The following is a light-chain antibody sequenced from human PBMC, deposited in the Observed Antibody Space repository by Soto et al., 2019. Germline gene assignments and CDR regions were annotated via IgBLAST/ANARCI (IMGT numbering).Light chain of an antibody. CDR3: QQYGSSGT. Sequence: EIVLPQSPGTLSLSPGERATLSCRASQIVSSSLAWYQQKPGQAPRLLIYGASSRATGIPDRFSGSGSGPDFTLTISRLEPEDFAVYYCQQYGSSGTFGQGTKVDIK. CDR1: QIVSSS. V-gene: IGKV3-20*01. CDR2: GAS. J-gene: IGKJ1*01.